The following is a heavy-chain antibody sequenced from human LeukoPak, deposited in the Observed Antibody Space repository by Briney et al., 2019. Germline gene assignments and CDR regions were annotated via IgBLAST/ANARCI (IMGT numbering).Heavy chain of an antibody. CDR2: IYPGDSDT. CDR3: ASPRGSGSRDDAFDI. V-gene: IGHV5-51*01. J-gene: IGHJ3*02. CDR1: GYSFTSCW. Sequence: GESLKISCKGSGYSFTSCWIGWVRQMPGKGLEWMGIIYPGDSDTRYSPSFQGQVTISADKSISTAYLQWSSLKASDTAMYYCASPRGSGSRDDAFDIWGQGTMVTVSS. D-gene: IGHD3-10*01.